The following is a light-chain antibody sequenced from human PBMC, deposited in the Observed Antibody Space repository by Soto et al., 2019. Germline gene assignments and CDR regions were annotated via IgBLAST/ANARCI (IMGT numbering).Light chain of an antibody. CDR3: QAYDYSLTASV. CDR2: EVS. CDR1: SSDVGGYNY. J-gene: IGLJ3*02. Sequence: QSALTQPASVSGSPGQSISISCTGTSSDVGGYNYVSWYQQHPGQAPRLMIYEVSNRPSGVSNRFSGSKSGNTASLAITGLQAEDEADYYCQAYDYSLTASVFGGGTKLTVL. V-gene: IGLV2-14*01.